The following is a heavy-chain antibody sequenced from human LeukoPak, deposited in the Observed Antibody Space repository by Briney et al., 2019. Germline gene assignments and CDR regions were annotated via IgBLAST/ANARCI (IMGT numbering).Heavy chain of an antibody. CDR2: ISGSGGST. CDR1: GFTFTNYA. D-gene: IGHD3-22*01. V-gene: IGHV3-23*01. J-gene: IGHJ4*02. Sequence: PGGSLRLSCAASGFTFTNYAMNWVRQAPGKGLEWFSAISGSGGSTYYADSVKGRFTISRDNSKNTLYLQMNSLRAEDTAVYCCAKAPNCYDSSGYYYEGYYFDYWGQGTLVSVSS. CDR3: AKAPNCYDSSGYYYEGYYFDY.